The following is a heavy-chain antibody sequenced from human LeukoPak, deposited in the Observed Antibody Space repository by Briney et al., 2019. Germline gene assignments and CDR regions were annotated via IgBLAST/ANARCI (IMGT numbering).Heavy chain of an antibody. J-gene: IGHJ6*03. CDR3: ARNHYYYYMDV. CDR2: INTDGSST. V-gene: IGHV3-74*01. CDR1: GFTFSSYA. Sequence: QPGGSLRLSCAASGFTFSSYAMSWVRQAPGKGLVWVSRINTDGSSTSYADSVKGRFTISRDNAKNTLYLQMNSLRAEDTAVYYCARNHYYYYMDVWGKGTTVTVSS.